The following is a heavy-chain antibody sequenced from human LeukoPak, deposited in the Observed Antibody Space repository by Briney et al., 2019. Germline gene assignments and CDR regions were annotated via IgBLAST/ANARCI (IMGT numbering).Heavy chain of an antibody. CDR2: ISGSGGST. V-gene: IGHV3-23*01. Sequence: PGGSLRLSCVASGFTFSSYAMSWVRQAPGKGLEWVSAISGSGGSTYYADSVKGRFTISRDNSKNTLYLQMNSLRAEDTAVYYCAKDGALAVAGTVDYFDYWGQGTLVTVSS. CDR1: GFTFSSYA. D-gene: IGHD6-19*01. J-gene: IGHJ4*02. CDR3: AKDGALAVAGTVDYFDY.